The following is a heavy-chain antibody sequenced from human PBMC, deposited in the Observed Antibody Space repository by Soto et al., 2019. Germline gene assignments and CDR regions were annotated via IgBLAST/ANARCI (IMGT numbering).Heavy chain of an antibody. Sequence: QVQLVQSGAEVKQPGASVKVSCKVSGYTLTELSMHWVRQAPGKGLERMGGFDPEDGETIYAQKFQGRVTMTEDTSTDTAYMELSSLRSEDTSVYYCATAWDRYCSGGSCKYYYYMDVWGKGTTVTVSS. J-gene: IGHJ6*03. CDR3: ATAWDRYCSGGSCKYYYYMDV. V-gene: IGHV1-24*01. CDR2: FDPEDGET. D-gene: IGHD2-15*01. CDR1: GYTLTELS.